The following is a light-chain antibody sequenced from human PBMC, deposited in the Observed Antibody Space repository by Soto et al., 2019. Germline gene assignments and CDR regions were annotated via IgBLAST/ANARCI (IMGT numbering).Light chain of an antibody. J-gene: IGKJ1*01. CDR3: QQSYTTWT. Sequence: DIQMTQSRYSLSSSVGYRFTSTWRASQSISGYLNWYQQKPGKSPKLLIYAASSLQSGSPSRFSGSGSGTDLTLTISSLQPEDFATYYCQQSYTTWTFGQGTKLDIK. V-gene: IGKV1-39*01. CDR1: QSISGY. CDR2: AAS.